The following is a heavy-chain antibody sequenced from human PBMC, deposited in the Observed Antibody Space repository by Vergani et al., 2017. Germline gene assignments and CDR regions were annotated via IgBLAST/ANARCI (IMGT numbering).Heavy chain of an antibody. Sequence: DVQLLESGGGLVQPGGSLSLSCAASGFIFSKNAMTWVRQTPGKGLEWVSVISPSGSRTYYADSVKGRFTMSRDNSKNTLYLQMNSPRADDTAVYYCVRLPRGPWNFDLWGRGTLITVSS. V-gene: IGHV3-23*01. CDR3: VRLPRGPWNFDL. CDR2: ISPSGSRT. CDR1: GFIFSKNA. J-gene: IGHJ2*01.